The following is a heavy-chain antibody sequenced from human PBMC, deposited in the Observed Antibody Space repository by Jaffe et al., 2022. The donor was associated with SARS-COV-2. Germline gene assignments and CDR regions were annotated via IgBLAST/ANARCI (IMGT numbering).Heavy chain of an antibody. CDR3: ARGRSYDIFRRSYYFDY. V-gene: IGHV1-8*01. CDR1: GYTFTSYD. Sequence: QVQLVQSGAEVKKPGASVKVSCKASGYTFTSYDINWVRQATGQGLEWMGWMNPNSGNTGYAQKFQGRVTMTRNTSISTAYMELSSLRSEDTAVYYCARGRSYDIFRRSYYFDYWGQGTLVTVSS. D-gene: IGHD3-9*01. J-gene: IGHJ4*02. CDR2: MNPNSGNT.